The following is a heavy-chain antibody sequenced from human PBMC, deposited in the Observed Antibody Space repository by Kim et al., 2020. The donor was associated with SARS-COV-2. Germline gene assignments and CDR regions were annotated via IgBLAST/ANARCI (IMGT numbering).Heavy chain of an antibody. V-gene: IGHV3-33*01. Sequence: YADSVKGRFTISRDNSKNTLYLQMNSLRAEDTAVYYWARDLGGYDLFHDYWGQGTLVTVSS. D-gene: IGHD5-12*01. CDR3: ARDLGGYDLFHDY. J-gene: IGHJ4*02.